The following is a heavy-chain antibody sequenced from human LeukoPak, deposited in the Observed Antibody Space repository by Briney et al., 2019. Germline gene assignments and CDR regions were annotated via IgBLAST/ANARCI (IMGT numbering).Heavy chain of an antibody. V-gene: IGHV1-2*02. J-gene: IGHJ6*03. Sequence: ASVKVSCKASGYTFTGYYMHWVRQAPGQGLEWMGWINPNSGGTNYAQKFQGRVTMTRDTSISTAYMELSRLRSDDTAVYYSATCIAARPSYYYMDVWGKGTTVTVSS. CDR1: GYTFTGYY. CDR2: INPNSGGT. CDR3: ATCIAARPSYYYMDV. D-gene: IGHD6-6*01.